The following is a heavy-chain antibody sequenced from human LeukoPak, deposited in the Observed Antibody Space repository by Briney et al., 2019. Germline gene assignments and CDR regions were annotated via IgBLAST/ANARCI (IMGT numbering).Heavy chain of an antibody. CDR3: ARGFAAAGYYFDY. J-gene: IGHJ4*02. V-gene: IGHV3-53*01. CDR1: GFRFSSYW. Sequence: PGGSLRLSCAASGFRFSSYWMTWVHQAPGKGLEWVSVIYSGGSTYYADSVKGRFTIFRDNSKNTLYLQMNSLRAEDTAVYYCARGFAAAGYYFDYWGQGTLVTVSS. CDR2: IYSGGST. D-gene: IGHD6-13*01.